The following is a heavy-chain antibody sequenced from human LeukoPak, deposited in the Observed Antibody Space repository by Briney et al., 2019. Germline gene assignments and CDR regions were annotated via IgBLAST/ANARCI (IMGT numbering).Heavy chain of an antibody. J-gene: IGHJ4*02. CDR2: ISGGGGST. V-gene: IGHV3-23*01. CDR1: GFTFSNYA. CDR3: AKQYSSGWYYFDY. D-gene: IGHD6-13*01. Sequence: GGSLRLSCAVSGFTFSNYAMSWVRQAPGKGLEWVSGISGGGGSTYYADSVKGRFTISRDNSKNTLYLQMNSLRAEDTAVYYCAKQYSSGWYYFDYWGQGTLVTVSS.